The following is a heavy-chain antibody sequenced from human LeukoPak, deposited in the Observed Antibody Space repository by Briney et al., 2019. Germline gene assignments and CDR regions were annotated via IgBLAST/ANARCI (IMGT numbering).Heavy chain of an antibody. Sequence: GGSLRLSCAASGPIFRDYAMHWVRQGPRKGLGWGAVISYDGSSKCYADSVQGRFTISRDNSKTTMYLQMNSLRAEATAVYYCARSDYGAYYFDYWGQGNLVTVSS. J-gene: IGHJ4*02. CDR3: ARSDYGAYYFDY. CDR2: ISYDGSSK. V-gene: IGHV3-30-3*01. CDR1: GPIFRDYA. D-gene: IGHD4-17*01.